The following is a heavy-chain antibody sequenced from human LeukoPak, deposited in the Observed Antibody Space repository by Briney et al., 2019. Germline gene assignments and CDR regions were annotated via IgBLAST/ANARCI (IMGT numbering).Heavy chain of an antibody. CDR1: GYLFINHE. CDR2: INSGGTTK. V-gene: IGHV3-48*03. Sequence: GGSLRLSCEASGYLFINHEMNWVRPAPGKGLEWLSYINSGGTTKYYADSVKGRFTISRDNAKNSLYLQMNSLRADDTAVYYCARDRPRSDSYYVFDYWGQGNLVIVSS. CDR3: ARDRPRSDSYYVFDY. J-gene: IGHJ4*02. D-gene: IGHD3-10*01.